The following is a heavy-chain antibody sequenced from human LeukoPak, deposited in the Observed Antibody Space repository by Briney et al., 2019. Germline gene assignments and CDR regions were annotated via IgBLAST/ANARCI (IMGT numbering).Heavy chain of an antibody. Sequence: GASVKVSCKASGYTFTGYYMHWVRQAPGQGLEWMGWINPNSVGTNYAQKFQGRVTMTRDTSISTAYMELRRLRSDDTAVYYCARDPLWFGEFSGEPFDYWGQGTLVTVSS. CDR2: INPNSVGT. CDR3: ARDPLWFGEFSGEPFDY. V-gene: IGHV1-2*02. J-gene: IGHJ4*02. CDR1: GYTFTGYY. D-gene: IGHD3-10*01.